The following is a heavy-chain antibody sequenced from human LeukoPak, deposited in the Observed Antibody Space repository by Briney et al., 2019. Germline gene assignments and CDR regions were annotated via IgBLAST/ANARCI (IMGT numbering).Heavy chain of an antibody. Sequence: SETLSLTCTVSGGSISSGTYYWSWIRQPAGKGLEWIGRIYTSGTTNYNPSLKSRVTISVDTSKNQFSLKLSSVIAADTAVYYCASLYSGSYSFDYWGQGTLVTVSS. CDR2: IYTSGTT. J-gene: IGHJ4*02. CDR1: GGSISSGTYY. V-gene: IGHV4-61*02. CDR3: ASLYSGSYSFDY. D-gene: IGHD1-26*01.